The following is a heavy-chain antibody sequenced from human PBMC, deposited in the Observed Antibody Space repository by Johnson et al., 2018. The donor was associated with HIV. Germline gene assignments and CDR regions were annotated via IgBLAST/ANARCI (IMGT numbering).Heavy chain of an antibody. D-gene: IGHD3-10*01. J-gene: IGHJ3*02. V-gene: IGHV3-7*01. CDR3: ARDRGLDAFDI. Sequence: MLLVESGGNLVQPGGALRLSCAASGFNFTYYWMSWVRQAPGKGLEWVANIKRDGSETYYGDSVKGRFTISRDNSKNTLYRQMNSLRAEDTAVYYCARDRGLDAFDIWGQGTKVTVSS. CDR1: GFNFTYYW. CDR2: IKRDGSET.